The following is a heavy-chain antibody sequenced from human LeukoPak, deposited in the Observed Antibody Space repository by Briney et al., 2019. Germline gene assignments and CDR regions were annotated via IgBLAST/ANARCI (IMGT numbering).Heavy chain of an antibody. J-gene: IGHJ4*02. D-gene: IGHD6-13*01. V-gene: IGHV3-11*04. CDR2: ISSSGSML. CDR1: GYSISSGYY. CDR3: TRRPYSSSWYYFDY. Sequence: LSLTCTVSGYSISSGYYWGWIRQPPGKGLEWVSYISSSGSMLHYADSVEGRFTISRDNAKNSLYLQMSSLRVEDTAVYYCTRRPYSSSWYYFDYWGQGTLVTVSS.